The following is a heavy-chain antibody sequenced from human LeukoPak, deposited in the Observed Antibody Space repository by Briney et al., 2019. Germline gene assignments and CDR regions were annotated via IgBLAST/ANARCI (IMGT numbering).Heavy chain of an antibody. D-gene: IGHD6-6*01. Sequence: GGSLRLSCAASGFTISNYWMNWVRQAPGEGLEWLANIRRGGSEEYYVDSVKGRFTISRDNTKNSLYLQMNSLRVEDTAVYYCARALIAADNYWGQGTLVTVSS. CDR1: GFTISNYW. CDR2: IRRGGSEE. J-gene: IGHJ4*02. CDR3: ARALIAADNY. V-gene: IGHV3-7*04.